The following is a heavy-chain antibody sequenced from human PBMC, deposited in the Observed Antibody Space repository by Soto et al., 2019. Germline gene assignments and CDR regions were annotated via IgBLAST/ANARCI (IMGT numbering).Heavy chain of an antibody. Sequence: QVQLQQWGAGLLKPSESLSLTCAVHGGSFSGYYWSWIRQSPGKGLEWIGEISHSGSTNYNPPLKSRVTISLDTSKTQFSLKLSSVTAADTAVYYCARGPYGSGIRSPYYNYYMDVWGKGTTVTVSS. D-gene: IGHD3-10*01. CDR3: ARGPYGSGIRSPYYNYYMDV. J-gene: IGHJ6*03. CDR2: ISHSGST. CDR1: GGSFSGYY. V-gene: IGHV4-34*01.